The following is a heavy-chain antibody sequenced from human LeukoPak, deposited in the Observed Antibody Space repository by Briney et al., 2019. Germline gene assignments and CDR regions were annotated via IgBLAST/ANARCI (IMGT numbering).Heavy chain of an antibody. CDR3: ARWRERYSRARPEGLAARYYGMDV. V-gene: IGHV4-34*01. D-gene: IGHD6-13*01. Sequence: SETLSLTCAVYGGSFSSYYWSWIRQPPGKGLEWIGEINHSGSTNYNPSLKSRVTISVETSKNQFSLKLSSVTAADTAVYYCARWRERYSRARPEGLAARYYGMDVWGKGTTVTVSS. J-gene: IGHJ6*04. CDR2: INHSGST. CDR1: GGSFSSYY.